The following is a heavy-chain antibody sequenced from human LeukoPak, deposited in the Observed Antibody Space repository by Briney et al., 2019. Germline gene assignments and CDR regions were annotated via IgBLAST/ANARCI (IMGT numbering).Heavy chain of an antibody. D-gene: IGHD6-19*01. CDR3: ARDGETGYSSADLDY. CDR2: ISNSGYTI. V-gene: IGHV3-48*03. CDR1: GFTFSSYE. J-gene: IGHJ4*02. Sequence: GGSLRLSCAASGFTFSSYEVNWVRQAPGKGLEWVSYISNSGYTIYYADSVKGRFTISRDNAKNSLFLQMNSLRAEDTAVYYCARDGETGYSSADLDYWGQGTLVTVSS.